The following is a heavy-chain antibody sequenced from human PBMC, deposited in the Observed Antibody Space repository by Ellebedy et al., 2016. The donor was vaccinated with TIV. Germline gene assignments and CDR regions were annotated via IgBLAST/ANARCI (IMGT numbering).Heavy chain of an antibody. CDR3: AREAVAGEWFDP. Sequence: MPSETLSLTCTVSDGSIISSSYFWGWIRQPPGKGLEWIGSIYYSGSTHSNPSLNSRVTISVDTSKNQFSLKLRSVTAADTAVYYCAREAVAGEWFDPWGQGTLVTVSS. V-gene: IGHV4-39*07. D-gene: IGHD6-19*01. CDR2: IYYSGST. CDR1: DGSIISSSYF. J-gene: IGHJ5*02.